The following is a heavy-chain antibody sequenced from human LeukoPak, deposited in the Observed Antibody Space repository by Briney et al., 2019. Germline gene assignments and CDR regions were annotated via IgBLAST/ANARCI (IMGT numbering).Heavy chain of an antibody. CDR1: GFTFSSYA. CDR2: ISGSGGST. CDR3: AKLPAARPSYFDY. D-gene: IGHD6-6*01. J-gene: IGHJ4*02. Sequence: GGSLRLSCAASGFTFSSYAMSWVRQAPGKGLERVSAISGSGGSTYYADSVKGRFTISRDNSKNTLYLQMNSLRAEDTAVYYCAKLPAARPSYFDYWGQGTLVTVSS. V-gene: IGHV3-23*01.